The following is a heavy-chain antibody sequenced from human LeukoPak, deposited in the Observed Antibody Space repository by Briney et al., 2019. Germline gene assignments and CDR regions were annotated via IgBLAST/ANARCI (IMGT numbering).Heavy chain of an antibody. CDR1: GYYFSDNW. CDR2: IWPGGSQT. V-gene: IGHV5-51*01. CDR3: ARQYRQSDNWFDP. Sequence: GESLKISCKASGYYFSDNWIGWVRQMPGKGLEWMGVIWPGGSQTKYSSSFQGQVTISADKSINTAYLQWSSLKASDTAMYYCARQYRQSDNWFDPWGQGTLVTVSS. J-gene: IGHJ5*02. D-gene: IGHD3-16*02.